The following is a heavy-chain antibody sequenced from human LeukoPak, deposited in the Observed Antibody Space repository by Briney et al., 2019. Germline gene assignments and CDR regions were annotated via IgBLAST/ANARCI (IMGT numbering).Heavy chain of an antibody. CDR1: GFTFSSYS. Sequence: GGSLRLSCAASGFTFSSYSMNWVRQAPGKGLEWVSGISWNSGSIGYADSVKGRFTISRDNAKNPLYLQMNSLRAEDTALYYCAKATGTYYYDSSGTDYWGQGTLVTVSS. CDR2: ISWNSGSI. D-gene: IGHD3-22*01. CDR3: AKATGTYYYDSSGTDY. V-gene: IGHV3-9*01. J-gene: IGHJ4*02.